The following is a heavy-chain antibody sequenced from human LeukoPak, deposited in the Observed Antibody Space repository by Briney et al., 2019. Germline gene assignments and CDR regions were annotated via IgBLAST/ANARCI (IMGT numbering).Heavy chain of an antibody. CDR3: ARDLPPLLCSSTSCLFDY. D-gene: IGHD2-2*01. V-gene: IGHV3-21*01. CDR1: GFTFSSYS. Sequence: GGSLRLSCAASGFTFSSYSMNWVRQAAGKGLEWVSSVSSIISYTKYADSVKGRFTISRDNAKNSMYLQMNSVIATETAVYYCARDLPPLLCSSTSCLFDYWGQGTLVTVSS. J-gene: IGHJ4*02. CDR2: VSSIISYT.